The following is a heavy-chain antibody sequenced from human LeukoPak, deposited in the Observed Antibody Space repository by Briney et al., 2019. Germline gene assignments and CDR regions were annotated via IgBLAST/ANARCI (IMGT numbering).Heavy chain of an antibody. D-gene: IGHD1-1*01. CDR1: GFTFSSYS. V-gene: IGHV3-21*01. J-gene: IGHJ4*02. CDR3: ASDGRTGTGY. CDR2: ISSSSSYT. Sequence: PGGSLRLSCAASGFTFSSYSMNWVRQAPGKGLEWVSSISSSSSYTYYADSVKGRFTISRDNAKNSLYLQMNSLRAEDTAVYYCASDGRTGTGYWGQGTLVTVSS.